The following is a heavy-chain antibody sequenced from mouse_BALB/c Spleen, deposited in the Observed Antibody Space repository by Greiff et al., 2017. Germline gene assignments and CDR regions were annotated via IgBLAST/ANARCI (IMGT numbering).Heavy chain of an antibody. Sequence: EVQGVESGGGLVQPGGSLKLSCAASGFTFSSYTMSWVRQTPEKRLEWVAYISNGGGSTYYPDTVKGRFTISRDNAKNTLYLQMSSLKSEDTAMYYCARGYGSSPAWFAYWGQGTLVTVSA. D-gene: IGHD1-1*01. V-gene: IGHV5-12-2*01. CDR1: GFTFSSYT. J-gene: IGHJ3*01. CDR2: ISNGGGST. CDR3: ARGYGSSPAWFAY.